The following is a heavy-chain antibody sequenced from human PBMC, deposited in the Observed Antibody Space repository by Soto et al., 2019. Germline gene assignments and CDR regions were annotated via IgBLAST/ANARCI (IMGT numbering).Heavy chain of an antibody. Sequence: QLQLQESGSGLLKPSQTLSLTCAVSGGSINSGGDSWSWIRQPPGKGLEWIGYIYHSGGTYYTPSLNSRVIISIDRSQNQFSLKLTSVTAADTAVYCCARTAAGGWFDPWGQGTLVTVSS. CDR2: IYHSGGT. D-gene: IGHD3-10*01. V-gene: IGHV4-30-2*01. CDR1: GGSINSGGDS. CDR3: ARTAAGGWFDP. J-gene: IGHJ5*02.